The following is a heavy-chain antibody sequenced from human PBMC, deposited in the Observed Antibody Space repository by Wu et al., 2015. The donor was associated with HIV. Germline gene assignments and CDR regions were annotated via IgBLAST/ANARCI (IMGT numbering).Heavy chain of an antibody. CDR1: GYTFTSYG. D-gene: IGHD3-16*01. CDR2: VDPENGQT. V-gene: IGHV1-18*01. CDR3: ATSLEVSGFDY. J-gene: IGHJ4*02. Sequence: QVQLVQSGAEVKKPGASVKVSCKASGYTFTSYGISWVRQAPGQGLEWMGFVDPENGQTMYAEEFRRRVTITADTSTDTAYMELRRLTPEDTAVYYCATSLEVSGFDYWGQGSLVTVSS.